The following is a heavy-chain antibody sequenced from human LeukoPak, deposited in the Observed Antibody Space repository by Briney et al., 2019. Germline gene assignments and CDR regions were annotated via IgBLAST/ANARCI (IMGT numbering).Heavy chain of an antibody. J-gene: IGHJ6*02. CDR2: VYTRGSN. CDR3: ARGGTTLGTGLDV. Sequence: KLSETLSLTCTVSGASVSTYYWSWIRQPAGEGLEWIGRVYTRGSNKYNPSLKSRVTMSVDTSKNQLSLKLRSVTAADTAVYYCARGGTTLGTGLDVWGQGTTFTVSS. CDR1: GASVSTYY. D-gene: IGHD4-11*01. V-gene: IGHV4-4*07.